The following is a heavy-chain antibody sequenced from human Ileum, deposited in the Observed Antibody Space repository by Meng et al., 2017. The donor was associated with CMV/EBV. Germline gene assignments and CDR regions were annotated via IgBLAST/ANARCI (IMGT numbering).Heavy chain of an antibody. V-gene: IGHV2-5*02. CDR1: GFSLTTTGVG. CDR2: IYWDGDR. CDR3: AHRRGTRNFDY. J-gene: IGHJ4*02. Sequence: QITLKGSGPTLVKPTQTLTLTCTFSGFSLTTTGVGVGWIRQPPGKALEWLAIIYWDGDRRYNPSLRSRLTIMKDTSGNQVVLKMADMDPVDTATYYCAHRRGTRNFDYWGQGTLVTVSS.